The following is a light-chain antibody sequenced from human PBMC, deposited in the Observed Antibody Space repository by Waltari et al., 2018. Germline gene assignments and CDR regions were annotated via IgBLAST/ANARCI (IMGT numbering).Light chain of an antibody. CDR1: QDIRNY. CDR3: QQYDNLPERLT. J-gene: IGKJ4*01. CDR2: DAS. Sequence: DIQMTQSPSSLSASVGDRVIITCQASQDIRNYLNWYQQKLGKAPKLLIHDASILETGVPSRFSGSGSGTHFTFTISNLQPEDIATYYCQQYDNLPERLTFGGGTKVEIK. V-gene: IGKV1-33*01.